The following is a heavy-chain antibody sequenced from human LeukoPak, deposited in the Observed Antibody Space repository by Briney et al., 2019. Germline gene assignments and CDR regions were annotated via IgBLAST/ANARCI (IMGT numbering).Heavy chain of an antibody. CDR2: IIPIFGTA. CDR3: ARAYCSSTSCYTIGDYYYGMDV. CDR1: GGTFSSYA. D-gene: IGHD2-2*02. Sequence: SVKVSCKASGGTFSSYAISWVRQAPGQGLEWMGGIIPIFGTANYAQKFQGRVTITADESTSTAYTELSSLRSEDTAVYYCARAYCSSTSCYTIGDYYYGMDVWGQGTTVTVSS. J-gene: IGHJ6*02. V-gene: IGHV1-69*13.